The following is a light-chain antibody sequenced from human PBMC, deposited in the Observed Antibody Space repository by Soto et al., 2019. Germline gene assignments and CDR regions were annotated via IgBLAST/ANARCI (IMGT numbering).Light chain of an antibody. J-gene: IGLJ1*01. V-gene: IGLV2-14*01. Sequence: QSALTQPASVSGSTGLSITISCTGASSDVGGYNYVSWYQQHPGKAPKLMIFEVSNRPSGVSNRFSGSKSGNTASLTISGLQAEDAADYYCSSYTSSSTQVFGTGTKLTVL. CDR2: EVS. CDR3: SSYTSSSTQV. CDR1: SSDVGGYNY.